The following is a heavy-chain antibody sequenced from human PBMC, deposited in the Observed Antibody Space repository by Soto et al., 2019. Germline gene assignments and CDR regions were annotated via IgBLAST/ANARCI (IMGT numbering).Heavy chain of an antibody. D-gene: IGHD2-15*01. CDR2: INHSGST. CDR3: ARGDCSGGSCWFDY. J-gene: IGHJ4*02. CDR1: SGSISSSNW. Sequence: QVQLQESGPGLVKPSGTLSLTCAVSSGSISSSNWWSWVRQPPGKGLEWIGEINHSGSTNYNPSLKSRVTISVDKCKNQFCLKLSSVTAADTAVYYCARGDCSGGSCWFDYWGQGTLVTVSS. V-gene: IGHV4-4*02.